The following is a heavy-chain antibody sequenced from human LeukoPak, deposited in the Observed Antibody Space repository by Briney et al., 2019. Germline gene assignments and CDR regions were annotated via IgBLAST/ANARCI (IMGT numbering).Heavy chain of an antibody. Sequence: SETLSLTCAVYGGSFSGYYWSWIRQPPGKGLEWIGEINHSGSTNYNPSLKSRVTISVDTSENQFSLKLSSMTAADTAVYYCARGGNYDFWSGSPLYYYYYGMDVWGQGTTVTVSS. D-gene: IGHD3-3*01. J-gene: IGHJ6*02. CDR3: ARGGNYDFWSGSPLYYYYYGMDV. CDR2: INHSGST. CDR1: GGSFSGYY. V-gene: IGHV4-34*01.